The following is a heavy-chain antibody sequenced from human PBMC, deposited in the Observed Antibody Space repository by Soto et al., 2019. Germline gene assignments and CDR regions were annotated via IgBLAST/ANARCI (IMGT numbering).Heavy chain of an antibody. Sequence: PSETLSLTCAVYGGSFSGYYWSWIRQPPGKGLEWIGEINHSGSTNYNPSLKSRVTISVDTSKNQFSLKLSSVTAADTAVYYCARGGGIAAAGTPSYYFDYWGQGTLVTVSS. D-gene: IGHD6-13*01. CDR3: ARGGGIAAAGTPSYYFDY. J-gene: IGHJ4*02. CDR2: INHSGST. CDR1: GGSFSGYY. V-gene: IGHV4-34*01.